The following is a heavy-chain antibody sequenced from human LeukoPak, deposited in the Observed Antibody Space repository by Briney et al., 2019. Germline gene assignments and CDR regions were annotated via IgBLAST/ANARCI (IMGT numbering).Heavy chain of an antibody. CDR1: GGSISSGGYY. V-gene: IGHV4-31*03. CDR2: IYYSGST. CDR3: ARDRPRFHNYGGNLVYGGHFDP. D-gene: IGHD4-23*01. Sequence: MTSETLSLTCTVSGGSISSGGYYWSWIRQHPGKGLEWIGYIYYSGSTYYNPSLKSRVTISVDTSKNQFSLKLSSVTAADTAVYYCARDRPRFHNYGGNLVYGGHFDPWGQGTLVTVPS. J-gene: IGHJ5*02.